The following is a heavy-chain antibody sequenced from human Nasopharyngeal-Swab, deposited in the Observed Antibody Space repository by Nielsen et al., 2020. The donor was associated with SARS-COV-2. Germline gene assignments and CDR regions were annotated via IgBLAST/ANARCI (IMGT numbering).Heavy chain of an antibody. CDR1: GGSFSTYA. Sequence: SVKVSCKASGGSFSTYAFSWVRQAPGQGLEWMGGIIPSFSRGNYAQKFQDRVTITADEATSTAYMELSSLRSEDTAVYYCARDVHGGSWVFDYWGQVTLVTVSS. J-gene: IGHJ4*02. D-gene: IGHD2-15*01. V-gene: IGHV1-69*13. CDR3: ARDVHGGSWVFDY. CDR2: IIPSFSRG.